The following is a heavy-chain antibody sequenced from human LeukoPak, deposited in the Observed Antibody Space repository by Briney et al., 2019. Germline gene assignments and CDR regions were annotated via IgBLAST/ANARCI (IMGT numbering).Heavy chain of an antibody. J-gene: IGHJ6*01. V-gene: IGHV1-8*01. CDR2: MNPNSGNT. Sequence: ASVKVSCKASGYTFTSYDMNWVRQATGQGLEWMGWMNPNSGNTGYAQKFQGRVTMTRNTSISTAYMELSNQRYDDTAVYYCARGPEASILTGYYSPEAARDGWGEGSTVTVSS. D-gene: IGHD3-9*01. CDR1: GYTFTSYD. CDR3: ARGPEASILTGYYSPEAARDG.